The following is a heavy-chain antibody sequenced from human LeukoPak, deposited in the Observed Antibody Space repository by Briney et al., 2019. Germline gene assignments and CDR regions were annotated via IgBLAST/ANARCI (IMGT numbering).Heavy chain of an antibody. CDR1: GGTFISYA. Sequence: SVKDSCKASGGTFISYAISWVRQAPGQGGEWMGGIIPIFGTANYAQKFQGRVTITTDESTSTAYMELSSLRSEDTAVYYCARYDQWLGFDYWGQGTLVTVSS. J-gene: IGHJ4*02. CDR3: ARYDQWLGFDY. D-gene: IGHD5-12*01. CDR2: IIPIFGTA. V-gene: IGHV1-69*05.